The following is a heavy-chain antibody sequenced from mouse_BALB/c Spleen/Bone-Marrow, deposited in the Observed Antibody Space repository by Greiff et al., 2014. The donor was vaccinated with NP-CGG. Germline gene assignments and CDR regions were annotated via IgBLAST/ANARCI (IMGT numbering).Heavy chain of an antibody. CDR1: GFNIKDTY. Sequence: EVQLQQSGAELVKPGASVKLSCTASGFNIKDTYMHWVKQRPEQGLEWIGSIDPANGNTKYDPKFQGKANITADTSSNTAYLELSSLTSEDTAVYYCAPYYYGSSQFAYWGQGTLVTVSA. V-gene: IGHV14-3*02. CDR3: APYYYGSSQFAY. J-gene: IGHJ3*01. D-gene: IGHD1-1*01. CDR2: IDPANGNT.